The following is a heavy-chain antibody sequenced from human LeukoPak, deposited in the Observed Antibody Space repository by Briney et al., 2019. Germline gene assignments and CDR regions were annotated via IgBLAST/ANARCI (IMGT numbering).Heavy chain of an antibody. Sequence: GASVKVSCKASGYTFTSYDINWVRQATGQGLEWMGRINPNSGGTNYAQKFQGRVTMTRDTSISTAYMELSRLRSDDTAVYYCASNYDILTGYLTDAFDIWGQGTMVTVSS. CDR2: INPNSGGT. CDR1: GYTFTSYD. D-gene: IGHD3-9*01. J-gene: IGHJ3*02. CDR3: ASNYDILTGYLTDAFDI. V-gene: IGHV1-2*06.